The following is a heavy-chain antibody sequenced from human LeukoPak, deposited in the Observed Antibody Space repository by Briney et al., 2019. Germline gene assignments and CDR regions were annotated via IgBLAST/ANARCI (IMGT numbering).Heavy chain of an antibody. CDR1: GYTFISYD. Sequence: ASVKVSCKASGYTFISYDINWVRQATGQGLEWMGWMNPNSGNTGYAQKFQGRVTMTRNTSISTAYMELSSLRSEDTAVYYCARDSSNDRAFEIWGQGTMVAVSS. D-gene: IGHD4-11*01. V-gene: IGHV1-8*01. CDR2: MNPNSGNT. CDR3: ARDSSNDRAFEI. J-gene: IGHJ3*02.